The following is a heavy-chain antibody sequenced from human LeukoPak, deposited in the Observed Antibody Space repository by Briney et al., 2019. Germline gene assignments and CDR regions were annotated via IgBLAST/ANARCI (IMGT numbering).Heavy chain of an antibody. CDR3: AKGGSLDYDILTGYYPRIDYYGMDV. V-gene: IGHV3-23*01. D-gene: IGHD3-9*01. J-gene: IGHJ6*02. CDR2: ISGSGGST. CDR1: GFTFSSYA. Sequence: GGSLRLSCAASGFTFSSYAMSWVRQAPGKGLEWVSAISGSGGSTYYADSVKGRFTISRDNSKNTLYLQMNSLRAEDTAVYYCAKGGSLDYDILTGYYPRIDYYGMDVWGQGTTVTVSS.